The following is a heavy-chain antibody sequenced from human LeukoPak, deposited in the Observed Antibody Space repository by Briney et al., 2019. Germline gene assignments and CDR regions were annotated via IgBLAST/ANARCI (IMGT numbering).Heavy chain of an antibody. CDR3: ARLITYNFIGSYWYFDL. CDR1: GGSISSYY. Sequence: PSETLSLTCTVSGGSISSYYWSWIRQPPGKGLEWIGYIYYSGSTNYNPSLKSRVTISVDTSKNQFSLKLSSVTAADTAVYYCARLITYNFIGSYWYFDLWGRGTLVTVSS. V-gene: IGHV4-59*08. D-gene: IGHD5-24*01. CDR2: IYYSGST. J-gene: IGHJ2*01.